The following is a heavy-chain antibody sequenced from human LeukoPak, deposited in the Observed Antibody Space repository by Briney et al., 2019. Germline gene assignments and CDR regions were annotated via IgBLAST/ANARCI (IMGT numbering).Heavy chain of an antibody. D-gene: IGHD5-18*01. V-gene: IGHV4-34*01. CDR2: INHSGST. J-gene: IGHJ3*02. Sequence: SETLSLTCAVYGGSFSGYYWSWIRQPPGKGLEWIGEINHSGSTNYNPSLKSRVTISVDTSKNQFSLKVSSVTAADTTVYYCASRDTAMVMAPDAFDIWGQGTMVTVSS. CDR1: GGSFSGYY. CDR3: ASRDTAMVMAPDAFDI.